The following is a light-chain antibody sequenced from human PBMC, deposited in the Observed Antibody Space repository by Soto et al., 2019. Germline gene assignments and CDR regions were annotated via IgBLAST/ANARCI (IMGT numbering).Light chain of an antibody. Sequence: QSALTQPASVSGSPGQSITISCTGTSNDVGGYNYVSWYQQHPGKAPKLMIYDVSNRPSGVSNRFSGSKSGNTASLTISGLQAEDEADYYCSSYTSSSTPVFGVGTKLTVL. CDR2: DVS. J-gene: IGLJ3*02. CDR1: SNDVGGYNY. CDR3: SSYTSSSTPV. V-gene: IGLV2-14*01.